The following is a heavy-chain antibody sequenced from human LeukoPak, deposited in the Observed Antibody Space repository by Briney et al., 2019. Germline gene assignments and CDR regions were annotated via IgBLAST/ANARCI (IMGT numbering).Heavy chain of an antibody. CDR3: ARGGADPPLVATIGIDY. D-gene: IGHD5-12*01. CDR2: INPSGGST. V-gene: IGHV1-46*01. CDR1: GYTFTSYY. J-gene: IGHJ4*02. Sequence: ASVKVSCKASGYTFTSYYMHWVRQAPGQGLEWMGLINPSGGSTSYAQKFQGRVTMTRDTSTSTVYMELSSLRSEDTAVYYCARGGADPPLVATIGIDYWGQGTLVTVSS.